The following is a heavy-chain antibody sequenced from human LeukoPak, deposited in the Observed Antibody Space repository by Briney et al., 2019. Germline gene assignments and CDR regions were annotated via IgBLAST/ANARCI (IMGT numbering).Heavy chain of an antibody. D-gene: IGHD3-22*01. Sequence: GGSLRLSCAASAFTFSSYAMSWVRQAPGKGLERVSAISGSGGSTYYAASVKGRFTISRDNSKNTLYLQMNSLRAEDTAVYYCAKDEDYYDSSGYSGYFDYWGQGTLVTVSS. V-gene: IGHV3-23*01. CDR3: AKDEDYYDSSGYSGYFDY. CDR2: ISGSGGST. CDR1: AFTFSSYA. J-gene: IGHJ4*02.